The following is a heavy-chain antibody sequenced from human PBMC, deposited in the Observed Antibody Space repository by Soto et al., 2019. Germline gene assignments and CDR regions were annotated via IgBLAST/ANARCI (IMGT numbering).Heavy chain of an antibody. CDR3: AGGVSGITMIAVPQDAFDI. Sequence: GASVQVSCNASGYTFSSYAMHWLRHAPGQRIEWIGWINDGNRNTKYPQKFQGRVTITRDTAASTAYMELSSLRAEDTAVYYCAGGVSGITMIAVPQDAFDIGGQGAMVAVSS. CDR1: GYTFSSYA. D-gene: IGHD3-22*01. CDR2: INDGNRNT. V-gene: IGHV1-3*01. J-gene: IGHJ3*02.